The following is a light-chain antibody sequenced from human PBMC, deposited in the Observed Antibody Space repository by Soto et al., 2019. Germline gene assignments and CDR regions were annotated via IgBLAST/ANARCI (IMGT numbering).Light chain of an antibody. J-gene: IGKJ2*01. CDR2: AAS. Sequence: DIQMTQSPSSLSASVGASVTITCRASQNIYNYLNWYQQKPGKAPRLMIYAASTLHSGVTSRFTGSGSGPDFSMTIKGLHHEDVATYYCQHSYTAPPFTVGQGTRLEI. CDR3: QHSYTAPPFT. V-gene: IGKV1-39*01. CDR1: QNIYNY.